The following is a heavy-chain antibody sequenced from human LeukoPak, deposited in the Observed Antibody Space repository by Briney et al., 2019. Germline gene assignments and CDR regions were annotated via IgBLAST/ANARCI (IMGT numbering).Heavy chain of an antibody. CDR1: GGSISSYH. CDR2: IYYSGST. J-gene: IGHJ5*02. D-gene: IGHD3-10*01. CDR3: AREVRGVFNWFDP. Sequence: PSETLSLTCTVSGGSISSYHWSWIRQPPGKGLEWIGYIYYSGSTNYNPSLKSRVTISVDTSKNQFSLKLSSVTAADTAVYYCAREVRGVFNWFDPWGQGTLVTVSS. V-gene: IGHV4-59*01.